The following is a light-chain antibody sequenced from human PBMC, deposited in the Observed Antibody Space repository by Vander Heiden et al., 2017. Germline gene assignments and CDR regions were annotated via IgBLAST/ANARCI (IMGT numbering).Light chain of an antibody. CDR2: AAS. Sequence: DIQMTQSPSSLSAFVGDKVTISCRSSQTVSRYLHWYQQKPGTAPRLLIYAASSLQSGVPPRFSGSGFGTDFNLTIDSLQPEDSATYYCQQTDDMLPHTFGEGTRLEIK. CDR1: QTVSRY. CDR3: QQTDDMLPHT. V-gene: IGKV1-39*01. J-gene: IGKJ2*01.